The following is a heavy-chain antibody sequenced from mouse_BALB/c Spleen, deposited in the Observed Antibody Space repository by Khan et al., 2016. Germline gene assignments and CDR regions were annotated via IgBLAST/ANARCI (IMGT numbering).Heavy chain of an antibody. CDR1: GFNIKDTY. Sequence: VQLKQSGAELVKPGTSVKLSCTASGFNIKDTYMHWVKQRPEQGLEWIGRIDPANGNTKYDPKFQGKATITADTSSNTAYLQLSSLTSEDTAVYYCASSERLRWFAYWGQGTLVTVSA. J-gene: IGHJ3*01. CDR3: ASSERLRWFAY. V-gene: IGHV14-3*02. D-gene: IGHD1-2*01. CDR2: IDPANGNT.